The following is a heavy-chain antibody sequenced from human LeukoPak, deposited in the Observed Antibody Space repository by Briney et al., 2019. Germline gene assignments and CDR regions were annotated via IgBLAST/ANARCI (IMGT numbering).Heavy chain of an antibody. V-gene: IGHV3-74*01. CDR3: ARQSSSSFDS. Sequence: GGSLRLSCAASGFTFSTYWMHWVRQAPGKGLVWVSRINGDESATNYADSVKGRFTIFRDNAKNTLFLHMNSLRAGDTAVYYCARQSSSSFDSWGQGTLVTVSS. D-gene: IGHD6-6*01. CDR2: INGDESAT. J-gene: IGHJ4*02. CDR1: GFTFSTYW.